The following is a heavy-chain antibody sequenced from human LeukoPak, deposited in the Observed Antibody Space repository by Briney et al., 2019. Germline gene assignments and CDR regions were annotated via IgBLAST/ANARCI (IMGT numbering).Heavy chain of an antibody. D-gene: IGHD6-19*01. CDR3: ATLGAVAGTVDY. V-gene: IGHV4-59*01. CDR2: IYYSGST. CDR1: GGSISSYY. J-gene: IGHJ4*02. Sequence: SETLSLTCTVSGGSISSYYWSWIRRPPGKGLEWIGYIYYSGSTNYNPSLKSRVTISVDTSKNQFSLKLSSVTAADTAVYYCATLGAVAGTVDYWGQGTLVTVSS.